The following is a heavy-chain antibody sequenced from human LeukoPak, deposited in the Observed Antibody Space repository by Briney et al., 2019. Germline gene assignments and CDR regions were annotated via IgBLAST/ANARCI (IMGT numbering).Heavy chain of an antibody. V-gene: IGHV4-59*01. CDR1: VGSISTYY. CDR2: IYYSGST. CDR3: SRSERYNSGWYFYFDY. J-gene: IGHJ4*02. D-gene: IGHD6-19*01. Sequence: VKPSETLSLTCTVSVGSISTYYWSWIRQPPGKGLEWIGYIYYSGSTNYNPSLKSRVTISVDTSKNQFSLNLSSVTAADTAVYYCSRSERYNSGWYFYFDYWGQGTLVTVSS.